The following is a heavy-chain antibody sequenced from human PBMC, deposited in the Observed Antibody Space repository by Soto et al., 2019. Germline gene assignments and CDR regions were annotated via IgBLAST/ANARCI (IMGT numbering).Heavy chain of an antibody. Sequence: LRLSCAASKFSFNNYWMHWVRQVPGKGPAWVSRINHDGSKTEYADSVKGRFTISRDNTNNTLYLQMDSLRVEDTAMYYCVREPWGFSGTWYDYWGQGTLVTVSS. CDR3: VREPWGFSGTWYDY. D-gene: IGHD6-13*01. CDR2: INHDGSKT. CDR1: KFSFNNYW. V-gene: IGHV3-74*01. J-gene: IGHJ4*02.